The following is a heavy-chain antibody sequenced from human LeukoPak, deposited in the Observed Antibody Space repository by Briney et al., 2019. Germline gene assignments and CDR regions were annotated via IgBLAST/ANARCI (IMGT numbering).Heavy chain of an antibody. V-gene: IGHV4-59*01. CDR1: GGSISSYY. Sequence: SETLSLTCTVSGGSISSYYWSWVRQPPGKGLEWIGYIYYSGSTNCNPSLKSRVTMSVDTSKNQFSLKLSSVTAADTAVYYCVRGGIVGTTARIPLFDYWGQGTLVTVSS. CDR3: VRGGIVGTTARIPLFDY. J-gene: IGHJ4*02. D-gene: IGHD1-26*01. CDR2: IYYSGST.